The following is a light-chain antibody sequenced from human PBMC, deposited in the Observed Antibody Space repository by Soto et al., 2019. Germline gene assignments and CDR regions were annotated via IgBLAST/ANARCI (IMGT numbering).Light chain of an antibody. CDR2: RND. Sequence: QAVVTQPPSASGTPGQRVTISCSGSSSSIGSNFVYWYQQLPGTAPKLLIYRNDQRPSGVPDRFSGSKSGTSASLAFSGLRSDDEADYYCAAWDDSLSTWVFGGGTKLTVL. CDR1: SSSIGSNF. V-gene: IGLV1-47*01. J-gene: IGLJ3*02. CDR3: AAWDDSLSTWV.